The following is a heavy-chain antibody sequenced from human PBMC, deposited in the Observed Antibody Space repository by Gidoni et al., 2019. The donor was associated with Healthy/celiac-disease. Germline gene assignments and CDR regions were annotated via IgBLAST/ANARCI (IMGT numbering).Heavy chain of an antibody. CDR2: ISSSSSTI. J-gene: IGHJ4*02. V-gene: IGHV3-48*02. D-gene: IGHD1-26*01. CDR3: ARAEVVGAYFDY. Sequence: EVQLVESGGGLVQPGGSLRLSCAASGFPFSSYSMNGVRQAQGKGLEWVSYISSSSSTIYYADSVKGRFTISRDNAKNSLYLQMNSLRDEDTAVYYCARAEVVGAYFDYWGQGTLVTVSS. CDR1: GFPFSSYS.